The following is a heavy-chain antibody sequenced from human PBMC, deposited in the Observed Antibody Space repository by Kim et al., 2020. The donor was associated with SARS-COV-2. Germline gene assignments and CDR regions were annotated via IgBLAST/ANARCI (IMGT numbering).Heavy chain of an antibody. V-gene: IGHV3-23*01. CDR1: GFTFSSYA. Sequence: GGSLRLSCAASGFTFSSYAMSWVRQAPGKGLEWVSAISGSGGSTYYADSVKGRFTISRDNSKNTLYLQMNSLRAEDTAVYYCAKDGTYPPTIYGDYDYYYGMDVWGQGTTVTVSS. J-gene: IGHJ6*02. D-gene: IGHD4-17*01. CDR2: ISGSGGST. CDR3: AKDGTYPPTIYGDYDYYYGMDV.